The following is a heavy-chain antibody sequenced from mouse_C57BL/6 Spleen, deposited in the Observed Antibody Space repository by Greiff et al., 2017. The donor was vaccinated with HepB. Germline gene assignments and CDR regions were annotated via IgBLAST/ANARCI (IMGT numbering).Heavy chain of an antibody. CDR2: IYPGDGDT. J-gene: IGHJ4*01. D-gene: IGHD1-1*02. CDR1: GYAFSSSW. V-gene: IGHV1-82*01. Sequence: VQLQQSGPELVKPGASVKISCTASGYAFSSSWLNWVKQRPGKGLEWIGRIYPGDGDTNYNGKFKGKATLTADKSSSTAYMQLSSLTSEDSAVYFCARGVDYDMDDWGQGTTVTVSS. CDR3: ARGVDYDMDD.